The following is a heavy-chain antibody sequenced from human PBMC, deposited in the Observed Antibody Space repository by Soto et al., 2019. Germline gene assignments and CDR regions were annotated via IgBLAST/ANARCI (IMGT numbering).Heavy chain of an antibody. D-gene: IGHD1-1*01. CDR2: IIPLFGVT. CDR3: ARATGPTALGS. Sequence: QVQLVQSVAEVKKPGSSVKVSCKASGGTFGTNAISWVRQAPGQGLEWMGNIIPLFGVTTYAQKFQGRVTITEDTSTSPASMEVRRLRSEDTAFYFCARATGPTALGSWGQGTLVSVSS. J-gene: IGHJ5*02. V-gene: IGHV1-69*09. CDR1: GGTFGTNA.